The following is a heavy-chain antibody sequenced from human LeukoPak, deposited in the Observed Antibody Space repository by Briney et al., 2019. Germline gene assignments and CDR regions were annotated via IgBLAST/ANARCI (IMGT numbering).Heavy chain of an antibody. CDR1: GGSISSYY. V-gene: IGHV4-59*01. D-gene: IGHD5-18*01. CDR3: ARAGGVHDTPMDLDY. CDR2: LYYSGST. J-gene: IGHJ4*02. Sequence: PSETLFLTCSVSGGSISSYYWSWIRQPPGKGLEWIGYLYYSGSTNSNPSLKSRVTISVDTSKNQFSLKLTSVTAADTAVYYCARAGGVHDTPMDLDYWGQGTLVTVSS.